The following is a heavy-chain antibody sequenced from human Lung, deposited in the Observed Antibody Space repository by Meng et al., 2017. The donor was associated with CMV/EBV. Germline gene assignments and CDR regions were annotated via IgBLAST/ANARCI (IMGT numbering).Heavy chain of an antibody. D-gene: IGHD2-21*02. CDR2: ISAKNGDT. CDR3: ARAGAEVTTHFDF. Sequence: ASRYNFDIFGMTWVRQAPGQGLEWVGWISAKNGDTRYARKFQGRVTVTTDTSTKTVYMELRGLRSDDSAIYYCARAGAEVTTHFDFWGQGTLVTVSS. J-gene: IGHJ4*02. CDR1: RYNFDIFG. V-gene: IGHV1-18*04.